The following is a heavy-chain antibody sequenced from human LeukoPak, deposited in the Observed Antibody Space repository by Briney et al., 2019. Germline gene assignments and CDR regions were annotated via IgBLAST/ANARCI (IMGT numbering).Heavy chain of an antibody. D-gene: IGHD1-1*01. J-gene: IGHJ5*02. CDR2: INPSSGGT. V-gene: IGHV1-2*06. CDR3: AREANFKSFDP. Sequence: ASVKVSCKASGYTFTGYYMHWVRQAPGQGLEWMGRINPSSGGTNYAQKFQGRVTMTRDTSISTAYMELSRLRSDDTAVYYCAREANFKSFDPWGQGTLVTVSS. CDR1: GYTFTGYY.